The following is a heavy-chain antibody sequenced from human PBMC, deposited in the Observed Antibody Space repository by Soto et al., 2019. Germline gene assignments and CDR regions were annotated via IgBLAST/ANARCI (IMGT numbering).Heavy chain of an antibody. V-gene: IGHV4-59*02. D-gene: IGHD2-8*01. Sequence: PSDSLALACTFSGDSVTNYFWGWTRQPPGKGLEWIGHMYHGGRTNYSPSLKSRVTMSLDSSKNQFSLNLSSVTAADTAVYFCARDPGYCTNGVCPIFDFWGQGVLVTVSS. CDR1: GDSVTNYF. CDR3: ARDPGYCTNGVCPIFDF. J-gene: IGHJ4*02. CDR2: MYHGGRT.